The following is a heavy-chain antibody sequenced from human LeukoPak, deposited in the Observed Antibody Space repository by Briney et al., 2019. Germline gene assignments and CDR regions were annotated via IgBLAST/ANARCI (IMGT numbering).Heavy chain of an antibody. CDR3: ARSRLHPIIFDY. CDR1: GGSFSGYY. V-gene: IGHV4-34*01. D-gene: IGHD5-24*01. J-gene: IGHJ4*02. Sequence: SETLSLTCAVYGGSFSGYYWSWIRQPPGKGLEWIGEISHSGSTNCNPSLKSRVTISVDTSETQFSLKLSSVTAADTAVYYCARSRLHPIIFDYWGQGTLVTVSS. CDR2: ISHSGST.